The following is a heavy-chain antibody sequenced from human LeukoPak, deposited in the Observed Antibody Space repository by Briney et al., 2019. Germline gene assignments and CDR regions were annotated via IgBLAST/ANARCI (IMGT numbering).Heavy chain of an antibody. D-gene: IGHD2-21*02. CDR2: IWYDGSNK. V-gene: IGHV3-33*01. J-gene: IGHJ4*02. CDR3: GRVYCGGNCYSPPLPDY. CDR1: GFTFSSYG. Sequence: GGSLRLSCAASGFTFSSYGMQWVRQAPGKGLGWVAGIWYDGSNKNYADSVKGRFTISRDNSKNTLFLQMNSLRAEDTAVYYCGRVYCGGNCYSPPLPDYWGQGTLVTVSA.